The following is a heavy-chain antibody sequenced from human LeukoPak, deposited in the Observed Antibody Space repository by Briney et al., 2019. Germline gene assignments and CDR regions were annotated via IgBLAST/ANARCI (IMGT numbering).Heavy chain of an antibody. D-gene: IGHD2-2*01. CDR1: GYTFTGYY. V-gene: IGHV1-2*06. CDR2: INPNSGGT. Sequence: ASVQVSCKASGYTFTGYYMHWVRQAPGQGVEWMGRINPNSGGTNYAQKFQGRVTMTRDTSISTAYMELSRLRSDDTAVHYCARDYCSSTSCYEYYMDVWGKGTTVTVSS. J-gene: IGHJ6*03. CDR3: ARDYCSSTSCYEYYMDV.